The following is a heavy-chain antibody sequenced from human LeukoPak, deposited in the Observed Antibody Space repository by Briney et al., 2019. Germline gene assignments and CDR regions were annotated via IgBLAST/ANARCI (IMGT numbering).Heavy chain of an antibody. CDR3: ARENVAGTDYYYGMDV. J-gene: IGHJ6*02. CDR2: ISSSSTI. V-gene: IGHV3-48*01. Sequence: GGSLRLSCAASGFTFSSYSMNGVRQAPGKGLEWVSYISSSSTIYYADSVKGRFTISRDNAKNSLYLQMNSLRAEDTAVYYCARENVAGTDYYYGMDVWGQGTTVTVSS. CDR1: GFTFSSYS. D-gene: IGHD6-19*01.